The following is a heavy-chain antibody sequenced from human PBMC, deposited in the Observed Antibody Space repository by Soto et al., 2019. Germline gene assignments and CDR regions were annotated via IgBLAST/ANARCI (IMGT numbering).Heavy chain of an antibody. CDR1: GGSISSSSYY. Sequence: PSEILSLTCTVSGGSISSSSYYWGWIRQPPGKGLEWIGSIYYSGSTYYNPSLKSRVTISVDTSKNQFSLKLSSVTAADTAVYYCARLRTITGGFYGMDVWGQGTTVTVSS. D-gene: IGHD5-12*01. J-gene: IGHJ6*02. CDR2: IYYSGST. CDR3: ARLRTITGGFYGMDV. V-gene: IGHV4-39*01.